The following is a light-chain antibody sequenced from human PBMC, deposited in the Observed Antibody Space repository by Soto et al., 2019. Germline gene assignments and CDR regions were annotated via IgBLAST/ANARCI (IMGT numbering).Light chain of an antibody. CDR3: ATWDSSLSAGV. J-gene: IGLJ3*02. Sequence: QSVLTQPPSVSAAPGQKVSISCSGSSSNIGSNYVSWFQQLPGTAPKLLIYENNIRPSGIPDRFSGSKSGTSATLGITGLQTGDEADYYCATWDSSLSAGVFGGGTKVTVL. V-gene: IGLV1-51*02. CDR1: SSNIGSNY. CDR2: ENN.